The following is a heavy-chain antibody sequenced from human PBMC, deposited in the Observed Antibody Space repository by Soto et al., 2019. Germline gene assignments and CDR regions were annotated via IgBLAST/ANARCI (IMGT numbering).Heavy chain of an antibody. V-gene: IGHV3-23*01. Sequence: EVQLLESGGGLVQPGGSLRLSCAASEFTFSNYAMSWFRLALGKGLEWVSAISYGGGTTYYADSVKGRFTISRDNSKNTLYLQMNSLRAEDTAVYYCAKNPGYYYDSAGYHFDYWGQGTLVTVSS. J-gene: IGHJ4*02. CDR1: EFTFSNYA. CDR2: ISYGGGTT. D-gene: IGHD3-22*01. CDR3: AKNPGYYYDSAGYHFDY.